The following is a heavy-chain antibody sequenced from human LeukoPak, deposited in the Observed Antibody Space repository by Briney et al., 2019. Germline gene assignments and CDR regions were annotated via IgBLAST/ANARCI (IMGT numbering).Heavy chain of an antibody. J-gene: IGHJ4*02. Sequence: SVKVSCKASGGTFSSYAISWVRQAPGQGLEWMGGIIPIFGTANYAQKFQGRVTMTRNTSISTAYMELSSLRSEDTAVYYCARFSYDSSGYYYGGVDYWGQGTLVTVSS. CDR1: GGTFSSYA. CDR3: ARFSYDSSGYYYGGVDY. V-gene: IGHV1-69*05. D-gene: IGHD3-22*01. CDR2: IIPIFGTA.